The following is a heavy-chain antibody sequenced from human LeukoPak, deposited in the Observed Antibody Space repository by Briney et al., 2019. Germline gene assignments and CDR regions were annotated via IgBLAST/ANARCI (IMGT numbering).Heavy chain of an antibody. V-gene: IGHV4-38-2*02. CDR1: SYSISSGYY. Sequence: SETLSLTCTVSSYSISSGYYWGWIRQPPGKGLEWIGSIYRSGSTYYNPSLKSRVTISVDTSKNQFSLKLSSVTAADTAVFYCARHSYNYYGLDVWGQGTTITVSS. CDR2: IYRSGST. J-gene: IGHJ6*02. CDR3: ARHSYNYYGLDV. D-gene: IGHD1-26*01.